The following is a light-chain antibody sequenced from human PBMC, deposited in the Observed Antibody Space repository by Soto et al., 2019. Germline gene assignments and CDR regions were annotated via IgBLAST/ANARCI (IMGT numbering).Light chain of an antibody. Sequence: ETVLTQSPGTLSLSPGDRATLSCRASQNVYSNFVGWYQQRPGQAPRLLIYGTSTRTTDIPDRFSGSGSGTDFTLTISRLEPDDFAVYFCQQYGNSPLTFGPGTKVDF. J-gene: IGKJ3*01. V-gene: IGKV3-20*01. CDR3: QQYGNSPLT. CDR1: QNVYSNF. CDR2: GTS.